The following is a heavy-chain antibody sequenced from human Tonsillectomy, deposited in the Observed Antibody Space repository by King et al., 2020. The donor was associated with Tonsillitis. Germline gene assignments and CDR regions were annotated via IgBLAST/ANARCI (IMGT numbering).Heavy chain of an antibody. J-gene: IGHJ5*02. D-gene: IGHD5-18*01. CDR2: ISGSGSST. Sequence: VQLAESGGGLVQPGGSLRLSCAASGFTFSSYAISWVRQAPGKGLEWVSAISGSGSSTYSADSVKGRFTISSDNSKNTLYLQMNSLRAEDTAVYYCANLESRGYSYGFPWGQGTLVTVSS. V-gene: IGHV3-23*04. CDR3: ANLESRGYSYGFP. CDR1: GFTFSSYA.